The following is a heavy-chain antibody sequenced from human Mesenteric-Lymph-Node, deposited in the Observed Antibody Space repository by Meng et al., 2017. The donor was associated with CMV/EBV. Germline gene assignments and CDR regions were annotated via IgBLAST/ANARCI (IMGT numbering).Heavy chain of an antibody. V-gene: IGHV3-23*01. Sequence: GESLKISCAASGFTFVSYPMSWVRQAPGKGLEWVSAISGDGSNTYQADSVKGRFTISRDNSKNTLYLQMNSLRAEDTALYYCARGPYYDILTGPATPYYFDYWGQGTLVTVSS. D-gene: IGHD3-9*01. CDR1: GFTFVSYP. CDR2: ISGDGSNT. CDR3: ARGPYYDILTGPATPYYFDY. J-gene: IGHJ4*02.